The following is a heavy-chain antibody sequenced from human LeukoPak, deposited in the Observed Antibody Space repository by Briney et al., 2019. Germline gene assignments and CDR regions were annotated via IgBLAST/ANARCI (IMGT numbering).Heavy chain of an antibody. D-gene: IGHD6-13*01. CDR2: IYYSGST. J-gene: IGHJ4*02. Sequence: SETLSLTCTVSGGSVSSGSYYWSWIRQPPGKGLEWIGYIYYSGSTNYNPPLKSRVTISVDTSKNQFSLKLSSVTAADTAVYYCARAPRYSSSWYKPYYFDYWGQGTLVTVSS. CDR1: GGSVSSGSYY. V-gene: IGHV4-61*01. CDR3: ARAPRYSSSWYKPYYFDY.